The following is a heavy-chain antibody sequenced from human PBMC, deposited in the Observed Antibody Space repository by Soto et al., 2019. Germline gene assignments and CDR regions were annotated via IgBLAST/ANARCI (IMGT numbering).Heavy chain of an antibody. J-gene: IGHJ4*02. CDR3: ARGYWVEGYGAGTYFDY. Sequence: EVLLVQSGGGLVQPGGSLRLSCAPSGLSVTSNYMAWVRQAPGKGLEWVSVIYSGSTTHHADSVKGRFTISRDSSSNTLYLQMNSLRVEDTALYYCARGYWVEGYGAGTYFDYWGQGTLVTVSS. D-gene: IGHD2-15*01. CDR1: GLSVTSNY. V-gene: IGHV3-66*01. CDR2: IYSGSTT.